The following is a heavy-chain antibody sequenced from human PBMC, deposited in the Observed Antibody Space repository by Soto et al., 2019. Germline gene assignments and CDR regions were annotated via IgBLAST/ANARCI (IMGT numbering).Heavy chain of an antibody. CDR2: ISRDGSNE. Sequence: QVQLVESGGGVVQPGRSLRLSCAASGFTFSSYVIHWVRHTPDKGLEWVAFISRDGSNEYYADSVKGRFTISRDNSKNTLYLEMNSLRAEDTAVYYCARDDEGGSDCDLGYWGQGTLVTVSS. CDR1: GFTFSSYV. D-gene: IGHD1-26*01. J-gene: IGHJ4*02. CDR3: ARDDEGGSDCDLGY. V-gene: IGHV3-30*04.